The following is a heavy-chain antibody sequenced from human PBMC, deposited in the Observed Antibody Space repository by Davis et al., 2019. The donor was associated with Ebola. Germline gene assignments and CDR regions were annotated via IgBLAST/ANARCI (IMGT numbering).Heavy chain of an antibody. V-gene: IGHV3-23*01. J-gene: IGHJ4*02. CDR2: ISGSGGST. D-gene: IGHD1-26*01. CDR1: GTNFINAW. CDR3: AKGPWWELSSWLDY. Sequence: GESLKISCAASGTNFINAWMSWVRQAPGKGLEWVSVISGSGGSTYYADSVKGRFTISRDNSKNTLYLQMNSLRAEDTAVYYCAKGPWWELSSWLDYWGQGTLVTVSS.